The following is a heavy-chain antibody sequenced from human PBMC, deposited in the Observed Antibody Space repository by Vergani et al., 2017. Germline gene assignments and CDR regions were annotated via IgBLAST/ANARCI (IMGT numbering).Heavy chain of an antibody. CDR1: GYTFINHH. CDR3: ARPHGDILPPDPRRLDY. CDR2: INPSGGST. Sequence: VQLVQSGTEVKKPGASVNIACKTSGYTFINHHLHWVRQAPGQGLEWMGIINPSGGSTTYAQQFQGRLTMTRDTSTSTVYMDLSNLRSEDTAVYYCARPHGDILPPDPRRLDYWGQGTLVTVSS. J-gene: IGHJ4*02. V-gene: IGHV1-46*03.